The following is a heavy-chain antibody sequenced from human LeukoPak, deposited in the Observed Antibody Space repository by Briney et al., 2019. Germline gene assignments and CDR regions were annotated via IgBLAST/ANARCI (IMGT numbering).Heavy chain of an antibody. V-gene: IGHV4-39*02. CDR3: ARDYVQDY. CDR1: GGSISNSNYY. CDR2: IYYSGST. J-gene: IGHJ4*02. D-gene: IGHD3-16*01. Sequence: SETLSLTCTVSGGSISNSNYYWGWIRQPPGKGLEWIGNIYYSGSTYYNPSLRSRVTISVDTSKNQFSLKLSSVTAADTAVYYCARDYVQDYWGQGTLVTVSS.